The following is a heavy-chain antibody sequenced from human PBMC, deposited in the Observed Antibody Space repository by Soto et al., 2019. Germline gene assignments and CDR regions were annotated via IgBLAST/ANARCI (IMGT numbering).Heavy chain of an antibody. D-gene: IGHD3-3*01. Sequence: RLSCAASGFSFISYAMSWVRQAPGKGLEWVSTISGSDGKTFYADPVKGRFSISRDTSKNMLYLQMNNLRGDDTAVYYCVRWSYLDYWGQGTRVTVSS. V-gene: IGHV3-23*01. CDR2: ISGSDGKT. J-gene: IGHJ4*02. CDR3: VRWSYLDY. CDR1: GFSFISYA.